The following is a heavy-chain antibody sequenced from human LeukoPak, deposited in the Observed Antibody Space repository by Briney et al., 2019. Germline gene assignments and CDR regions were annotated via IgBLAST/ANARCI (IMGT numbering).Heavy chain of an antibody. V-gene: IGHV5-51*01. CDR2: IYPGDSDN. CDR1: GYSFSNYW. CDR3: ARQIALAVYFYGMDV. J-gene: IGHJ6*02. Sequence: GESLKISCKGSGYSFSNYWIGRVRQMPGKGLEWMGHIYPGDSDNRYSPSFQGPVTISADKSINTAYLHLSSLRASDTAMYYYARQIALAVYFYGMDVWGQGSTVTVSS. D-gene: IGHD6-19*01.